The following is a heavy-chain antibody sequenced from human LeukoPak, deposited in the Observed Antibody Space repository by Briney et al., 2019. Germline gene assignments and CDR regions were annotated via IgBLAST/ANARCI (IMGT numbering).Heavy chain of an antibody. CDR3: ARDKRRYDS. J-gene: IGHJ5*01. D-gene: IGHD5-24*01. CDR1: GFTFSDYY. Sequence: PGGSLTLSCVASGFTFSDYYMTWIRQSPGKGLEWVSYISNRGYSIYYADSVRGRFTISRDTSKSSLYLQMNSLTVEDSAVYYWARDKRRYDSWGQGTLVTVSS. CDR2: ISNRGYSI. V-gene: IGHV3-11*01.